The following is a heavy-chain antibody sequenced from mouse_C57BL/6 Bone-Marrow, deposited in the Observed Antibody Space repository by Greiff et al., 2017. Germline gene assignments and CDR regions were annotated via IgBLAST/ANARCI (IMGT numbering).Heavy chain of an antibody. V-gene: IGHV1-15*01. CDR3: TREGFYGSSLFAY. CDR1: GYTFTDYE. J-gene: IGHJ3*01. D-gene: IGHD1-1*01. Sequence: LVESGAELVRPGASVTLSCKASGYTFTDYEMHWVKQTPVHGLEWIGAIDPETGGTAYNQKFKGKAILTADKSSSTAYMELRSLTSEDSAVYYGTREGFYGSSLFAYWGQGTLVTVSA. CDR2: IDPETGGT.